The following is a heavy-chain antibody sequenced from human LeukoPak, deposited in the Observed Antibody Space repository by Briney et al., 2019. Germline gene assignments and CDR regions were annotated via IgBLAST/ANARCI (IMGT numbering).Heavy chain of an antibody. V-gene: IGHV3-7*01. J-gene: IGHJ6*03. Sequence: GGSLRLSCAASGFTFSSYWMSWVRQAPGKGLEWVANIKQDGSEKYYVDSVKGRFTISRDNAKNSLYLQMNSLRAEDTAVYYCARFSGGYDSYYYYYTDVWGKGTTVTVSS. CDR1: GFTFSSYW. CDR2: IKQDGSEK. D-gene: IGHD3-10*01. CDR3: ARFSGGYDSYYYYYTDV.